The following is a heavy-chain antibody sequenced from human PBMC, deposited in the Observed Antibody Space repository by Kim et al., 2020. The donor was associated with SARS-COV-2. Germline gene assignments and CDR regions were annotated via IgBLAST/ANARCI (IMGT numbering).Heavy chain of an antibody. D-gene: IGHD6-19*01. J-gene: IGHJ4*02. CDR3: ARAGYSSGSDY. Sequence: ANSAQKVKGRVTITTDESTSTAYMELSSLGSEDTAVYYCARAGYSSGSDYWGQGTLVTVSS. CDR2: A. V-gene: IGHV1-69*05.